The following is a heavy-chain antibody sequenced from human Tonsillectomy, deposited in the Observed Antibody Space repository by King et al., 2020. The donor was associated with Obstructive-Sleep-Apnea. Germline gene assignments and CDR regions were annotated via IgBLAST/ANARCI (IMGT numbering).Heavy chain of an antibody. Sequence: VQLVESGGGLVQPGGSLRLSCAASGFTFSSYWTSWVRQAPGKGLEWVANIKQDGTEKYYVDSVKGRFTISRDNAKNSLYLQMNSLGAEDTAVYYCATSPGIAAAGRNYYYTMDVWGQGTTVTVSS. V-gene: IGHV3-7*01. CDR2: IKQDGTEK. CDR1: GFTFSSYW. D-gene: IGHD6-13*01. CDR3: ATSPGIAAAGRNYYYTMDV. J-gene: IGHJ6*02.